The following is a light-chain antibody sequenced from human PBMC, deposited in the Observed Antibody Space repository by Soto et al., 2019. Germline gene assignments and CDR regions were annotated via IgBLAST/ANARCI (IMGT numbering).Light chain of an antibody. V-gene: IGKV3-20*01. Sequence: GFTQGHEILARSPGGGTTLTCRGGQRVVDSNLAWYQLRPGQAPRLLIYGASTRATGIPDRFSGSGSGTDFTLTISGLKPEDFAVYYCQQYRGSPNTFGLGTRLEIK. CDR2: GAS. CDR1: QRVVDSN. CDR3: QQYRGSPNT. J-gene: IGKJ5*01.